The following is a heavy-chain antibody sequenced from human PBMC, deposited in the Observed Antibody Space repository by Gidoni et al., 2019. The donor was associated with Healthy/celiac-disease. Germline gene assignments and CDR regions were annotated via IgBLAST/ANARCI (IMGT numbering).Heavy chain of an antibody. CDR3: ARVGLRGYEGYGMDV. Sequence: QVPLVQSGAEAKKPGPSVKVSCKASGYTFPSYDINWVRQATGQGPEWMGWMNPNSGNTGYAQKFQGRVTMTRNTSISTAYMELSSLRSEDTAVYYCARVGLRGYEGYGMDVWGQGTTVTVSS. J-gene: IGHJ6*02. CDR2: MNPNSGNT. V-gene: IGHV1-8*01. CDR1: GYTFPSYD. D-gene: IGHD5-12*01.